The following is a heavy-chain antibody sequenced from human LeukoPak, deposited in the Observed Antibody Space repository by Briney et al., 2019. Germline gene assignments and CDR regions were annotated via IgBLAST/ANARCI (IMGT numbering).Heavy chain of an antibody. D-gene: IGHD2-2*01. Sequence: SETLSLTCTVSGGPISSSGSHWGWIRQPPGKGLEWIGTSYYSGSAYYTPSLKSRVTISVDTSKNQFSLNLRSVTATDTAVYYCARGPGCTSTSCPYFFDYWGQGTLVTVSS. V-gene: IGHV4-39*01. CDR2: SYYSGSA. CDR3: ARGPGCTSTSCPYFFDY. CDR1: GGPISSSGSH. J-gene: IGHJ4*02.